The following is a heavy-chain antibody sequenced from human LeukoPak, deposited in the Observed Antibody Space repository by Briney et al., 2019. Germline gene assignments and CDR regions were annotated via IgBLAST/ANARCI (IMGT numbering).Heavy chain of an antibody. CDR2: IYYSGST. CDR1: GGSISSHY. V-gene: IGHV4-59*11. CDR3: ARSVVVAFDY. J-gene: IGHJ4*02. D-gene: IGHD2-15*01. Sequence: SEALSLTCTVSGGSISSHYWSWIRQPPGKGLEWIGYIYYSGSTNYNPSLKSRVTISVDTSKNQFSLKLSSVTAADTAVYYCARSVVVAFDYWGQGTLGTVSS.